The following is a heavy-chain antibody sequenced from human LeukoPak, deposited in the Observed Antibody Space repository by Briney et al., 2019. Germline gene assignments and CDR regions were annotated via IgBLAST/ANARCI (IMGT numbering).Heavy chain of an antibody. Sequence: GGSLRLSCAASGFTFSSYWMHWVRQAPGKGLVWVSRINSDGSSTSYADSVKGRFTISRDNAKNTLYLQMNSLRAEDTAVYYCARATYYYGSGSYPAFDYWGQGTLVTVSS. CDR2: INSDGSST. D-gene: IGHD3-10*01. CDR3: ARATYYYGSGSYPAFDY. CDR1: GFTFSSYW. J-gene: IGHJ4*02. V-gene: IGHV3-74*01.